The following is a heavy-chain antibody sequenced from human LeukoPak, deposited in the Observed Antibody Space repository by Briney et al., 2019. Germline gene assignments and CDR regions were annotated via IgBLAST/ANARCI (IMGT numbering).Heavy chain of an antibody. CDR2: ISGSGGST. CDR1: GFTFSSYS. V-gene: IGHV3-23*01. CDR3: ARSPSITMVRGVIYYYYYYMDV. D-gene: IGHD3-10*01. J-gene: IGHJ6*03. Sequence: GGSLRLSCAASGFTFSSYSMNWVRQAPGKGLEWVSAISGSGGSTYYADSVKGRFTISRDNSKNTLYLQMNSLRAEDTAVYYCARSPSITMVRGVIYYYYYYMDVWGKGTTVTISS.